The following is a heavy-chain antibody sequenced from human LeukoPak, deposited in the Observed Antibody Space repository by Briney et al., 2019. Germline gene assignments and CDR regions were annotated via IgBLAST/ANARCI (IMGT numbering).Heavy chain of an antibody. CDR1: GYTFTIYG. Sequence: ASVKVSCKASGYTFTIYGISWVRQDPGQRLEWMGWICAYNGNTNYAQKLQGRVTMSTDTSTSTAYMELRSLRSDDTAVYYCAREGDLPEGPFDPWGQGSLVTAS. V-gene: IGHV1-18*01. D-gene: IGHD3-16*01. CDR2: ICAYNGNT. CDR3: AREGDLPEGPFDP. J-gene: IGHJ5*02.